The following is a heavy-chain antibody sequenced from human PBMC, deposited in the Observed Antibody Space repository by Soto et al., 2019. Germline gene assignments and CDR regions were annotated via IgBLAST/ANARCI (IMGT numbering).Heavy chain of an antibody. CDR3: ARLFCSGGSCYSLDY. CDR1: GGSISRFY. J-gene: IGHJ4*02. CDR2: IHYSGST. D-gene: IGHD2-15*01. Sequence: SETLSLTCTVSGGSISRFYWSWIRQPPGKGQEWIGSIHYSGSTSYNPSLESRVTMSADTSKNQFSLKLSSVTAADTAVYYCARLFCSGGSCYSLDYWGQGTLVTVSS. V-gene: IGHV4-59*08.